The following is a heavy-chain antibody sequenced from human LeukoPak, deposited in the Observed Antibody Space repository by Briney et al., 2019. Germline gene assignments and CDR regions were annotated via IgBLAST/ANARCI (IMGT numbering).Heavy chain of an antibody. Sequence: GASVKVSCKAFGYTFTSNYMHWVRQAPGQGPEWMGVISPSGGSTTYAQKFQGRVTLTRDMSTSTAYMELRSLRSDDTAVYYCARDGHRRYYYESSDYRFDYWGQGTLVTVSS. J-gene: IGHJ4*02. CDR1: GYTFTSNY. CDR3: ARDGHRRYYYESSDYRFDY. CDR2: ISPSGGST. D-gene: IGHD3-22*01. V-gene: IGHV1-46*01.